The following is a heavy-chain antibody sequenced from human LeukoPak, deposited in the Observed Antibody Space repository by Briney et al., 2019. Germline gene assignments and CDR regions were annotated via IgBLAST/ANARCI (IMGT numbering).Heavy chain of an antibody. CDR1: GGSISTYF. CDR2: VYFSGST. Sequence: SETLSLTCTVSGGSISTYFWSWIPQPPGRRLEWIGHVYFSGSTNYNPSFESRVTISVDTSKNQFSLTLSSVTAADTAVYYCARHKSSGSYPLDYWGQGILVTVSS. J-gene: IGHJ4*02. D-gene: IGHD3-22*01. CDR3: ARHKSSGSYPLDY. V-gene: IGHV4-59*08.